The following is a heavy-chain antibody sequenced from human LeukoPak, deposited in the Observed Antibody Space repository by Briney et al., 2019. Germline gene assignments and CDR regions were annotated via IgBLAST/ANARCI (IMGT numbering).Heavy chain of an antibody. D-gene: IGHD3-22*01. Sequence: GGSLRLSCAASGFTFSSYWMSWVRQAPGKGLEWVANIKQDGSEKYYVDSVKGRFTISRDNAKNSLYLQMNSLRAEDTAEYYCARDYYDSSGYYYPSDYWGQGTLVTVSS. CDR1: GFTFSSYW. CDR2: IKQDGSEK. J-gene: IGHJ4*02. CDR3: ARDYYDSSGYYYPSDY. V-gene: IGHV3-7*01.